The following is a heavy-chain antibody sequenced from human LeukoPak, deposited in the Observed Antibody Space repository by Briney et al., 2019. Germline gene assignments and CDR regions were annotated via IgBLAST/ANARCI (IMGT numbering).Heavy chain of an antibody. CDR3: ARARSYDSSGYYSYYFDY. D-gene: IGHD3-22*01. V-gene: IGHV4-31*03. Sequence: SETLSLTCTVSGGSISSGGYYWSWIRQHPGKGLEWIGYIYYSGSTYYNPSLKSRVTISVDTSKNQFSLELSSVTAADTAVYYCARARSYDSSGYYSYYFDYWGQGTLVTVSS. CDR2: IYYSGST. J-gene: IGHJ4*02. CDR1: GGSISSGGYY.